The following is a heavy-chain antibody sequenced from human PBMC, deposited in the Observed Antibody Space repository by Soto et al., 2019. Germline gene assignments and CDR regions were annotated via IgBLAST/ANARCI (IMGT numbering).Heavy chain of an antibody. CDR3: ATRTTELTRAGFTDGCFDP. D-gene: IGHD4-17*01. CDR1: GGTFSSYA. CDR2: IIPIFGTA. V-gene: IGHV1-69*13. Sequence: ASVKVSCKASGGTFSSYAISWVRQAPGQGLEWMGGIIPIFGTANYAQKFQGSVTITADESTSTAYMELRSLRSEDTAVSYSATRTTELTRAGFTDGCFDPCGEGTL. J-gene: IGHJ5*02.